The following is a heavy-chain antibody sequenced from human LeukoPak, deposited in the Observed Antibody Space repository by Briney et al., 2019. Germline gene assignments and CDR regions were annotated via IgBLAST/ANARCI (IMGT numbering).Heavy chain of an antibody. CDR1: GFTFSSYG. V-gene: IGHV3-30*02. CDR2: ISYDGGKR. Sequence: GGSLRLSCAASGFTFSSYGMHWVRQAPGKGLEWVAFISYDGGKRFFGESVKGRFTIARDNSENTVSLQMNTLKTEDTAVYYCAKGLRWFGDFYFNFFDYWGQGILVTVSS. CDR3: AKGLRWFGDFYFNFFDY. D-gene: IGHD3-10*01. J-gene: IGHJ4*02.